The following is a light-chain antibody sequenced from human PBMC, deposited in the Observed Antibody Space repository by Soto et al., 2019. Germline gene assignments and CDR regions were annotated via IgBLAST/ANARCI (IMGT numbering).Light chain of an antibody. CDR3: QQYGSSPPIT. Sequence: EIVLTQSPGTLSLSPGERATLSCRASHSVSSSYLAWYQQKPGQAPRLLIYGASSRATGIPDRFSGSGSGTDFTLTISRLEPEDVAVYYCQQYGSSPPITFGQGTRLE. CDR1: HSVSSSY. J-gene: IGKJ5*01. V-gene: IGKV3-20*01. CDR2: GAS.